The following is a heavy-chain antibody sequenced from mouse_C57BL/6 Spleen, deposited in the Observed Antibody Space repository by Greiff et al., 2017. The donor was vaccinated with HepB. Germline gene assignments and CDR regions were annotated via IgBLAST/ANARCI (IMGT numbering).Heavy chain of an antibody. CDR1: GFTFSSYA. Sequence: EVKLVESGGGLVKPGGSLKLSCAASGFTFSSYAMSWVRQTPEKRLEWVATISDGGSYTYYPDNVKGRFTISRDNAKNNLYLQRSHLKSEDTAMYYCARESSYYAMDYWGQGTSVTVSS. V-gene: IGHV5-4*01. D-gene: IGHD1-1*01. CDR2: ISDGGSYT. J-gene: IGHJ4*01. CDR3: ARESSYYAMDY.